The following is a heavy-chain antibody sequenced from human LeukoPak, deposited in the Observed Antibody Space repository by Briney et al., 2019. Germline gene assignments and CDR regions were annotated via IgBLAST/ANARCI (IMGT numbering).Heavy chain of an antibody. J-gene: IGHJ6*03. CDR2: MFYRGST. D-gene: IGHD6-19*01. CDR3: ARVSSGWIHLDV. Sequence: PSETLSLTCTVSGGSFSSTTYYWGWIRQPPGKGLEWIGSMFYRGSTYYNPSLKSRVTISIDTSKNQFSLKMSSVTAADTAVYYCARVSSGWIHLDVWGKGTTVTISS. CDR1: GGSFSSTTYY. V-gene: IGHV4-39*07.